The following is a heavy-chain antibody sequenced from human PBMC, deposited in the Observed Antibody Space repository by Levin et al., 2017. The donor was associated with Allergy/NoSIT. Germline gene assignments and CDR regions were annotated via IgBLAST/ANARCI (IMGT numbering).Heavy chain of an antibody. CDR2: ISSSGSTI. V-gene: IGHV3-11*01. J-gene: IGHJ3*02. D-gene: IGHD3-9*01. CDR3: ARDLDILTGYRITNDAFDI. Sequence: PGESLKISCAASGFTFSDYYMSWIRQAPGKGLEWVSYISSSGSTIYYADSVKGRFTISRDNAKNSLYLQMNSLRAEDTAVYYCARDLDILTGYRITNDAFDIWGQGTMVTVSS. CDR1: GFTFSDYY.